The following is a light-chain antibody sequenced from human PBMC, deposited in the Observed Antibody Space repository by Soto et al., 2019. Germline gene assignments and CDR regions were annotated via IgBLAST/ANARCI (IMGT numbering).Light chain of an antibody. J-gene: IGLJ1*01. V-gene: IGLV1-44*01. CDR1: RSNIRFNP. Sequence: QSVLTQPPSASGTPGQRVTISCSGSRSNIRFNPVNWYQHLPGAAPKLLISGDNQRPSGVPARISGSKSGTSASLAISGLQSEDEADYYCAAWDDSLNGYVFGTGTKVTVL. CDR3: AAWDDSLNGYV. CDR2: GDN.